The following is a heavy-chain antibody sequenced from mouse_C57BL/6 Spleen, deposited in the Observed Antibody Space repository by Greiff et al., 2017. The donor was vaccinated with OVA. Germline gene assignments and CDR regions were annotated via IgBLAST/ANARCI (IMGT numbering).Heavy chain of an antibody. CDR3: ARGTTVVDPYYAMDY. J-gene: IGHJ4*01. D-gene: IGHD1-1*01. CDR1: GYTFTSYW. V-gene: IGHV1-72*01. Sequence: QVQLQQPGAELVKPGASVKLSCKASGYTFTSYWMHWVKQRPGRGLQWIGRIDPNCGGTKYNEKFKSKGTLTVDKPSSTAYMQLSSLTSEDSAVYYCARGTTVVDPYYAMDYWGQGTSVTVSS. CDR2: IDPNCGGT.